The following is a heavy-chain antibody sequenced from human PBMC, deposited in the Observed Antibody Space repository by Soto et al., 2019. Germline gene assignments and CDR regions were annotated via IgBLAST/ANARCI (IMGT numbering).Heavy chain of an antibody. CDR3: ARVDIVGAYFDY. D-gene: IGHD1-26*01. J-gene: IGHJ4*02. V-gene: IGHV3-53*01. CDR1: GFTVSSNY. CDR2: IYSGGST. Sequence: GESLKISCAASGFTVSSNYMSWVRQAPGKGLERVSVIYSGGSTYYADSVKGRFTISRDNSKNTLYLQMNSLRAEDTAVYYCARVDIVGAYFDYWGQGTLVTVSS.